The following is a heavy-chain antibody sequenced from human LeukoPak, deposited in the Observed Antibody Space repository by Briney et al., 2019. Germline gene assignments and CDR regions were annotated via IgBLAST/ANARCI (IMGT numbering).Heavy chain of an antibody. CDR3: VREISNYGTTGFDY. D-gene: IGHD3-10*01. J-gene: IGHJ4*02. CDR2: IGTAGDT. Sequence: GGSLRLSCVASGFTFSNYEMHWVRQVKGKGLEWVSAIGTAGDTYYGGSMKGRFTISRENAKNSLYLQMDSLRDGDTAVYYCVREISNYGTTGFDYWGQGTLVTVSS. CDR1: GFTFSNYE. V-gene: IGHV3-13*01.